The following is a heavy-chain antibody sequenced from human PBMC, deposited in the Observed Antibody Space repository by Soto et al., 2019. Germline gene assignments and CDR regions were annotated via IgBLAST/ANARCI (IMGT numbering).Heavy chain of an antibody. CDR3: VVDFDYNGMDV. Sequence: EVQLVESGGGLVQPGGSLRLSCAASGFTFSGHWMSWVRQAPGKGLEWVANIKQDGSAKYYVDSVKGRFTISRDNAKNSLDLQMNSLRAGDTAVYYCVVDFDYNGMDVWGQGTTVTVSS. CDR2: IKQDGSAK. V-gene: IGHV3-7*05. D-gene: IGHD5-12*01. CDR1: GFTFSGHW. J-gene: IGHJ6*02.